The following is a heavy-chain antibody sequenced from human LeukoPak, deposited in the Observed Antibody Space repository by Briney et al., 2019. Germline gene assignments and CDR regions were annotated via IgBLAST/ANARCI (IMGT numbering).Heavy chain of an antibody. CDR1: GGSISSGGYS. D-gene: IGHD3-10*01. Sequence: SETLSLTCAVSGGSISSGGYSWSWIRQPPGKGLEWIGYIYHCGSTYYNPSLKSRVTISVDRSKNQFSLKLSSVTAADTAVYYCARDRYGYGSGTYGMDVWGQGTTVTVSS. CDR3: ARDRYGYGSGTYGMDV. J-gene: IGHJ6*02. V-gene: IGHV4-30-2*01. CDR2: IYHCGST.